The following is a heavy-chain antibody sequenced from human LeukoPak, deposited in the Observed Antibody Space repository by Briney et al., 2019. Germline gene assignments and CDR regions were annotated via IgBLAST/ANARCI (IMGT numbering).Heavy chain of an antibody. CDR1: GFTFSNYA. CDR3: ARGLNYYDSSGYYSAEYFQH. D-gene: IGHD3-22*01. J-gene: IGHJ1*01. CDR2: ISSSSSYI. V-gene: IGHV3-21*01. Sequence: GGSLRLSCAASGFTFSNYAMSWVRQAPGKGLEWVSSISSSSSYIYYADSVKGRFTISRDNAKNSLYLQMNSLRAEDTAVYYCARGLNYYDSSGYYSAEYFQHWGQGTLVTVSS.